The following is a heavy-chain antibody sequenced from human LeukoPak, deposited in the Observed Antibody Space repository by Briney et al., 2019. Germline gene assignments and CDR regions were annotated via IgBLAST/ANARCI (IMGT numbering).Heavy chain of an antibody. CDR3: AKVFTSAWYLDY. CDR2: IRDGGDTA. D-gene: IGHD6-19*01. Sequence: GGSLRLSCAASGFTFSNCAMSWVRQAPGKGLEWVSAIRDGGDTAYYADSVKGRFTISRDDSKNTLYLQMSSLRAEDTAVYYRAKVFTSAWYLDYWGQGTLVTVSS. V-gene: IGHV3-23*01. J-gene: IGHJ4*02. CDR1: GFTFSNCA.